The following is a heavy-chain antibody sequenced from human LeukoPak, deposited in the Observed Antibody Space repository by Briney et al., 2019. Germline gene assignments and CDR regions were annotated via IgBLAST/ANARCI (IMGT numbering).Heavy chain of an antibody. Sequence: PGGSLRLSCAASGFTFSSYAMHWVRQAPGNGLEWVAVISYDGSNKYYADSVKGRFTISRDNSKNTLYLQMNSLRAEDTAVYYCARDGSSWYSCFDYWGQGTLVTVSS. D-gene: IGHD6-13*01. CDR3: ARDGSSWYSCFDY. CDR1: GFTFSSYA. V-gene: IGHV3-30*04. CDR2: ISYDGSNK. J-gene: IGHJ4*02.